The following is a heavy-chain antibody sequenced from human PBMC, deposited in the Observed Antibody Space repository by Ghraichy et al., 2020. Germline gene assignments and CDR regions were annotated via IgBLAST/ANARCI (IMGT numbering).Heavy chain of an antibody. CDR1: GGTFSSYA. V-gene: IGHV1-69*13. Sequence: SVKVSCKASGGTFSSYAISWVRQAPGQGLEWMGGIIPIFGTANYAQKFQGRVTITADESTSTAYMELSSLRSEDTAVYYCATAPYYYGRAGAFDIWGQGTMVTVSS. D-gene: IGHD3-10*01. CDR2: IIPIFGTA. J-gene: IGHJ3*02. CDR3: ATAPYYYGRAGAFDI.